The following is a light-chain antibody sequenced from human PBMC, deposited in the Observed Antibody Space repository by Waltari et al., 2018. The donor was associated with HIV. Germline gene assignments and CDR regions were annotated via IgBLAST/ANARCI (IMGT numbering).Light chain of an antibody. V-gene: IGKV1D-12*01. CDR2: GSS. CDR3: QQANHLPLT. CDR1: HAAGVR. Sequence: DIQMYQSPSCSSASVGDNLTFNERATHAAGVRVSGYTQQPGNAPNLRIFGSSTLQRGVPSRFPGSSSGTDSIITITRLQPEDSATYYCQQANHLPLTFGPGTKLDIK. J-gene: IGKJ3*01.